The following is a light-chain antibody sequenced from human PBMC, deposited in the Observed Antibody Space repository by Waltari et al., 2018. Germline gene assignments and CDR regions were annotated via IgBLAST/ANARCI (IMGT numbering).Light chain of an antibody. V-gene: IGKV3-15*01. Sequence: EIVMTQSPATLSVSPGERATLSCRASQSVGSNLAWYQQKPGQAPRLLIYDASTRATGIPARFSGSGSGTEFTLTISSLQSEDFAVYYCQQYNSWPPLTFGQGTKVEIK. CDR1: QSVGSN. CDR2: DAS. J-gene: IGKJ1*01. CDR3: QQYNSWPPLT.